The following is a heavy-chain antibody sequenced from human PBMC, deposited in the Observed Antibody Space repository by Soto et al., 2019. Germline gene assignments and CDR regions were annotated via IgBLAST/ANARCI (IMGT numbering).Heavy chain of an antibody. D-gene: IGHD2-15*01. CDR1: GYTFTSYG. Sequence: GASVKVSCKASGYTFTSYGISWVRQAPGQGLEWMGWISAYNGNTNYAQKLQGRVTMTTDTSTSTAYMELRSLRSDDTAVYYCARDLDVYCSGGSCPFDYWGQGTLVTVSS. CDR3: ARDLDVYCSGGSCPFDY. CDR2: ISAYNGNT. V-gene: IGHV1-18*01. J-gene: IGHJ4*02.